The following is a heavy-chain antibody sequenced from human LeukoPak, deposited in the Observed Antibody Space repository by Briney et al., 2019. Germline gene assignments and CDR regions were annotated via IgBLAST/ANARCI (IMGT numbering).Heavy chain of an antibody. CDR1: GYTFTSYD. Sequence: ASVKVSCKASGYTFTSYDINWVRQATGQGLEWMGWMNPNSGNTGYAQKFQGRVTITRNTSISTAYMELSSLRSEDTAVYYCARERGTLGYYYYMDVWGKGTTVTVSS. J-gene: IGHJ6*03. CDR2: MNPNSGNT. D-gene: IGHD1-1*01. V-gene: IGHV1-8*03. CDR3: ARERGTLGYYYYMDV.